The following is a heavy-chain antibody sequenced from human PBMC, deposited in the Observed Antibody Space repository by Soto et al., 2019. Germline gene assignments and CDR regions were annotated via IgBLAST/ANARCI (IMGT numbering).Heavy chain of an antibody. CDR1: GGSVSSGSYY. D-gene: IGHD6-13*01. V-gene: IGHV4-61*01. J-gene: IGHJ4*02. Sequence: LSATCTVSGGSVSSGSYYWSWIRQPPGKGLEWIGYIYYSGSTNYNPSLKSRVTISVDTSKNQFSLKLSSVTAADTEVYYCARDASSSWYFDYWPQRSL. CDR2: IYYSGST. CDR3: ARDASSSWYFDY.